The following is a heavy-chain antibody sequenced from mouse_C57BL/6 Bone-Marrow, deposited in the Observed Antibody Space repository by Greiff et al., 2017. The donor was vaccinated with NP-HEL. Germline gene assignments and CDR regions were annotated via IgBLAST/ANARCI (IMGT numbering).Heavy chain of an antibody. Sequence: VQLQQPGAELVKPGASVKLSCKASGYTFTGYWMHWVKQRPGQGLEWIGMIHPNSGSTNYNEKFKSKATLTVDQSSSTAYMQLSSLTSADSEVYYCESLFDYWGQGTTLTVSS. CDR3: ESLFDY. CDR2: IHPNSGST. V-gene: IGHV1-64*01. CDR1: GYTFTGYW. J-gene: IGHJ2*01.